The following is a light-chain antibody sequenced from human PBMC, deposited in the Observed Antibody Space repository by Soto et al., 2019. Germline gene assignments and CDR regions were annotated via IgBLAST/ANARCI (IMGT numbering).Light chain of an antibody. J-gene: IGKJ1*01. CDR2: GAS. V-gene: IGKV3-20*01. CDR1: QSVSSY. Sequence: EIVMTQSPATLSVSPGERATLSCRASQSVSSYLAWYQQKPGQAPRLLIYGASSRATGIPDRFSGSGSGTDFTLTISRLEPEDLAVYYCQQYGSSLWTFGQGTKVDIK. CDR3: QQYGSSLWT.